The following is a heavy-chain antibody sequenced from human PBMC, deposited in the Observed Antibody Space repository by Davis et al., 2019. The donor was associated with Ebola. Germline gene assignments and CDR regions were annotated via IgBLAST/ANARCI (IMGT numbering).Heavy chain of an antibody. V-gene: IGHV4-39*01. CDR1: GGSISSSSYY. CDR3: AKCIAADWFDP. Sequence: SETLSLTRTGSGGSISSSSYYWGWIRQPPGKGLEWIGSIYYSGSTYYNPSLKSRVTISVDTSKNQFSLKLSSVTAADTAVYYCAKCIAADWFDPWGQGTLVTVSS. D-gene: IGHD6-13*01. J-gene: IGHJ5*02. CDR2: IYYSGST.